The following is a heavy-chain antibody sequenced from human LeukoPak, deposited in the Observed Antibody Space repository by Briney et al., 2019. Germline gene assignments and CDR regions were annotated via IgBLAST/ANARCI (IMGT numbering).Heavy chain of an antibody. J-gene: IGHJ4*02. CDR1: GGTFNRYA. V-gene: IGHV1-18*01. Sequence: ASVKVSCKASGGTFNRYAVSWVRQAPGQGLEWMGWISAYNGNTNYAQKLQGRVTMTTDTSTSTAYMELRSLRSDDTAVYYCARDGTMVRGVIDYWGQGTLVTVSS. CDR3: ARDGTMVRGVIDY. D-gene: IGHD3-10*01. CDR2: ISAYNGNT.